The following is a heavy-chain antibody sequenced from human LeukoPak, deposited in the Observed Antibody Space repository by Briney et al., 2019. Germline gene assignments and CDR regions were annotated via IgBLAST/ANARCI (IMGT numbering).Heavy chain of an antibody. CDR2: ISSTSNYI. J-gene: IGHJ1*01. CDR3: ARDEGYFQH. CDR1: GFTFSDHY. Sequence: KPGGSLRLSCAASGFTFSDHYMNWVRQAPGKGLEWVSSISSTSNYIYYADSVKGRFTISRDNAKNSLYLQMNSLRAEDTAVYYCARDEGYFQHWGQGTLVTVSS. V-gene: IGHV3-21*01.